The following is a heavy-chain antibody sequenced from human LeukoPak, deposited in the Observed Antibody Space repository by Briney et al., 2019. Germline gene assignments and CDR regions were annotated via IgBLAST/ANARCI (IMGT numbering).Heavy chain of an antibody. CDR2: ISSDSTTT. D-gene: IGHD3-3*01. CDR1: GFTFSSFS. V-gene: IGHV3-48*01. CDR3: ASLGSGYYNDY. Sequence: GGSLRLSCAASGFTFSSFSMNWVRQAPGKGLEWVSYISSDSTTTEYTDSVKGRFTISRDNAENSLYLQMNNLRAEDTAVYYCASLGSGYYNDYWGQGTLVTVSS. J-gene: IGHJ4*02.